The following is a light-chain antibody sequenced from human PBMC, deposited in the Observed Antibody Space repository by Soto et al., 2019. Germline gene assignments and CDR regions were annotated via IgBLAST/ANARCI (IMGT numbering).Light chain of an antibody. CDR1: QSVSSSY. V-gene: IGKV3-15*01. CDR2: GAS. CDR3: KQYNTWPRT. Sequence: EIVLTQAPGTLSLSPGERATLSCRASQSVSSSYLAWYQQKPGQAPRLLIYGASSRATGIPARFSGSGSGTEFTLTMSSLQSEECAGFSCKQYNTWPRTLSQG. J-gene: IGKJ1*01.